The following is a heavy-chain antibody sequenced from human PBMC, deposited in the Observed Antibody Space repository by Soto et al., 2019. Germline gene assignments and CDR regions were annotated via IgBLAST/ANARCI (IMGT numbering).Heavy chain of an antibody. CDR1: GGSISSGSYY. CDR2: IYYSGST. Sequence: XTLSLTCTVSGGSISSGSYYWYWIRQPPGKGLEWIGYIYYSGSTNYNPSLKSRVTIFVDTSKNEFSLKLSSVTAAATALYYCARSVQLWPNNWLDPWGQGTLLTVSP. CDR3: ARSVQLWPNNWLDP. D-gene: IGHD5-18*01. J-gene: IGHJ5*02. V-gene: IGHV4-61*01.